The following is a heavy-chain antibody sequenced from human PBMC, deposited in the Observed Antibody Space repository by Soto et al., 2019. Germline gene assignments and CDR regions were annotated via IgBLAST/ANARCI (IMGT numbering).Heavy chain of an antibody. CDR2: IYYSGST. CDR3: ARDFRPYRDYGQFDY. V-gene: IGHV4-31*03. CDR1: GGSISSGGYY. J-gene: IGHJ4*02. Sequence: SETLSLTCTVSGGSISSGGYYWSWIRQHPGKGLEWIGYIYYSGSTYYNPSLKSRVTISVDTSKNQFSLKLSSVTAADTAVYYCARDFRPYRDYGQFDYWGQGTLVTVSS. D-gene: IGHD4-17*01.